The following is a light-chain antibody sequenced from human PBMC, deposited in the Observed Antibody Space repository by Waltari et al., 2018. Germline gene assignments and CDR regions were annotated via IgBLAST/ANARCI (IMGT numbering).Light chain of an antibody. CDR3: QQDNRYPLT. V-gene: IGKV1-5*03. CDR1: QGVSNL. CDR2: KVS. J-gene: IGKJ4*02. Sequence: DIQMTQSPSTLSASVGDRVTLTCRASQGVSNLLAWYQQKPGKAPKSLIYKVSVLEGGVPARCSGSGSGTEFSLTISNLQPDDFATYFCQQDNRYPLTFGGGTKVEIK.